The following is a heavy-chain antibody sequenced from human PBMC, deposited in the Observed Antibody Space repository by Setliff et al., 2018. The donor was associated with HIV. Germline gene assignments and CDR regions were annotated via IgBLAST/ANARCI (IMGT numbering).Heavy chain of an antibody. CDR2: IYFTGNT. V-gene: IGHV4-59*01. CDR3: ARGIDWGHFYYYYMDV. D-gene: IGHD7-27*01. Sequence: SETLSLTCTVSGGSISNYCWSWIRQPPGKGLEWIGYIYFTGNTNYNPSLKSRVTISLDTSKNQFSLKLSSVTAADTAVYFCARGIDWGHFYYYYMDVWGKGTTVTVSS. J-gene: IGHJ6*03. CDR1: GGSISNYC.